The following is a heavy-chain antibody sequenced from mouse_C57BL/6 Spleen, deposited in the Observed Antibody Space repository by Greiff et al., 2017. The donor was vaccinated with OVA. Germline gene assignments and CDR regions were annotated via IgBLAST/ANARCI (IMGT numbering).Heavy chain of an antibody. D-gene: IGHD4-1*01. CDR3: ARGAWDGGYFDY. CDR2: IWSGGST. CDR1: GFSLTSYG. J-gene: IGHJ2*01. V-gene: IGHV2-2*01. Sequence: VKVEESGPGLVQPSQSLSITCTVSGFSLTSYGVHWVRQSPGKGLEWLGVIWSGGSTDYNAAFISRLSISKDNSKSQVFFKMNSLQADDTAIYYCARGAWDGGYFDYWGQGTTLTVSS.